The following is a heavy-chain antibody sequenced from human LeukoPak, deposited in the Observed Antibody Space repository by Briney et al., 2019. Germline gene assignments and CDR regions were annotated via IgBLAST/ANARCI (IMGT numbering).Heavy chain of an antibody. V-gene: IGHV3-64*02. D-gene: IGHD2-15*01. CDR1: GFTFSSYA. J-gene: IGHJ4*02. CDR3: AREYCSGGDCQYYFDY. CDR2: ITSNGGSP. Sequence: QPGGSLRLSCAASGFTFSSYAMHWVRQAPGQGLEYVSAITSNGGSPYYADSVRGRFTISRDNSKNTLYPQMGSLRAEDMAVYYCAREYCSGGDCQYYFDYWGQGTLVTVSS.